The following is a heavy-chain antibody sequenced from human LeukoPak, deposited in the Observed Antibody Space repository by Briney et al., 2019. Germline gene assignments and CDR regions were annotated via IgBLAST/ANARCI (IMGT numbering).Heavy chain of an antibody. CDR3: ARDINHKTLITMIPVPKGLDY. D-gene: IGHD3-22*01. V-gene: IGHV1-2*02. CDR2: INPNSGGT. Sequence: ASVTVSCKASGYTFTGYYMHWVRQAPGQGLEWMGWINPNSGGTNYAQKFQGRVTMTRDTSISTAYMELSRLRSDDTAVYYCARDINHKTLITMIPVPKGLDYWGQGTLVTVSS. CDR1: GYTFTGYY. J-gene: IGHJ4*02.